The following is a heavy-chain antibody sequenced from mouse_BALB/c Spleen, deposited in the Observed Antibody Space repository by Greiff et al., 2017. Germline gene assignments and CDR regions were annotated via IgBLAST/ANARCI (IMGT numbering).Heavy chain of an antibody. V-gene: IGHV1-77*01. CDR1: GYTFTDYV. D-gene: IGHD3-1*01. Sequence: VQLHQSGPELVKPGASVKMSCKASGYTFTDYVISWVKQRTGQGLEWIGEIYPGSGSTYYNEKFKGKATLTADKSSNTAYMQLSSLTSEDSAVYFCARSGRRNYFDYWGQGTTLTVSS. CDR3: ARSGRRNYFDY. J-gene: IGHJ2*01. CDR2: IYPGSGST.